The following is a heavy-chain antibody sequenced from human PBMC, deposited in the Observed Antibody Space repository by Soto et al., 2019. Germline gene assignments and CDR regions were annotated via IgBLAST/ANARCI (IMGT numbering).Heavy chain of an antibody. V-gene: IGHV3-48*02. D-gene: IGHD6-19*01. CDR1: GFTFSTSP. CDR2: IGGRTSTI. J-gene: IGHJ4*02. CDR3: ARDPFNGWYVKLFDE. Sequence: EVQLVESGGGLVQPGGSLRLSCAASGFTFSTSPMHWVRQAPGKGLEWVSYIGGRTSTIYYSDFVKGRFTISRDNSRNTLYLQMNSLRDDDTALYYCARDPFNGWYVKLFDEWGQGTLVTVSS.